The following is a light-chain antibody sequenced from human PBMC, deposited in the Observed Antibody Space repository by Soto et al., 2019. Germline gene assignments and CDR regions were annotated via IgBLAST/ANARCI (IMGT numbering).Light chain of an antibody. CDR3: QQANSFPLT. CDR1: QSISDW. V-gene: IGKV1-5*03. CDR2: KAS. Sequence: DIQMTQSPSTLSASVGDRVTITCRASQSISDWLAWYQQKPGKVPKLLIYKASNLESGVPSRFSGSGSGTEFTLTISSLQPEDFATYYCQQANSFPLTFGGGTKVDI. J-gene: IGKJ4*01.